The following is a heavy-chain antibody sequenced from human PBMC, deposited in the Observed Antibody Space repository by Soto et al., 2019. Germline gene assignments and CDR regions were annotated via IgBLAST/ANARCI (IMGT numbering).Heavy chain of an antibody. CDR2: ISGSSSDT. D-gene: IGHD2-15*01. Sequence: VGSLRLSCVVSGFTFSDYYMSWIRQAPGRGLEWVSYISGSSSDTNYADSVRGRFTISRDNARNSLYLQMNSLRADDTAVYYCARGDRVADSWGQGTVVTVSS. CDR1: GFTFSDYY. J-gene: IGHJ4*02. CDR3: ARGDRVADS. V-gene: IGHV3-11*06.